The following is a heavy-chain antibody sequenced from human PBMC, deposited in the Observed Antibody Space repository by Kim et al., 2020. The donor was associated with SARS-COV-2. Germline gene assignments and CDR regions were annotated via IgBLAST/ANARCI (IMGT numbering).Heavy chain of an antibody. CDR2: IYHSGST. D-gene: IGHD5-18*01. CDR1: GGSISSSNW. CDR3: ARGSQLWLHSIDYYYGMDV. J-gene: IGHJ6*02. Sequence: SETLSLTCAVSGGSISSSNWWSWVRQPPGKGLEWIGEIYHSGSTNYNPSLKSRVTISVDKSKNQFSLKLSSVTAADTAVYYCARGSQLWLHSIDYYYGMDVWGQGTTVTVSS. V-gene: IGHV4-4*02.